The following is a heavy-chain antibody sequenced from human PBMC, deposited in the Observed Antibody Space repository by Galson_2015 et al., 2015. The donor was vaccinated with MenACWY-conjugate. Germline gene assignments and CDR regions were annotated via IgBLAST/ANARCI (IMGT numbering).Heavy chain of an antibody. V-gene: IGHV4-59*08. CDR2: IYHSGST. CDR3: ARARWDLRYFDY. J-gene: IGHJ4*02. Sequence: LSLTCTVSGGSISSYYWNWIRQPPGKGLEWIGNIYHSGSTNYNPSLKSRVTISVDTSKMQFSLKLSSVTAADTAVYYCARARWDLRYFDYWGQGTLVTVSS. CDR1: GGSISSYY. D-gene: IGHD1-26*01.